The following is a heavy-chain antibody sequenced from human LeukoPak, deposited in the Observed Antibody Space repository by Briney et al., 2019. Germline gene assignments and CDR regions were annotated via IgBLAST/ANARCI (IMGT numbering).Heavy chain of an antibody. V-gene: IGHV1-69*05. CDR3: ARDERRAVARSRTYYYYYMDV. Sequence: SVKVSCKASGGTFSSYAISWVRQAPGQGLEWMGRIIPIFGTANYAQKFQGRVTITTDESTSTAYMELSSLRSEDTAVYYCARDERRAVARSRTYYYYYMDVWGKGTTVTVSS. J-gene: IGHJ6*03. D-gene: IGHD6-13*01. CDR2: IIPIFGTA. CDR1: GGTFSSYA.